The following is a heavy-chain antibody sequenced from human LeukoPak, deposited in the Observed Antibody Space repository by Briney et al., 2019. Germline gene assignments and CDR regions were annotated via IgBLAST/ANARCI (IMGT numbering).Heavy chain of an antibody. CDR2: GYFRGNT. CDR1: GGSISSGAYY. D-gene: IGHD3-3*01. J-gene: IGHJ4*02. V-gene: IGHV4-31*03. Sequence: SETLSLTCTVSGGSISSGAYYWSWIRQVPGKGLEWIGYGYFRGNTFYNPSLKGRVTISVDTSNNHFSLQLNSVTAADTAVYYCARHAVFLEWLDRGGNYYLDYWGQGTLVTVSS. CDR3: ARHAVFLEWLDRGGNYYLDY.